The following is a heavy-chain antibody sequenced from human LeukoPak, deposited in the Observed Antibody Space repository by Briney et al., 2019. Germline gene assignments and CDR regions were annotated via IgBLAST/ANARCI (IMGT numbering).Heavy chain of an antibody. J-gene: IGHJ2*01. Sequence: SETLSLTCTVSGGSFSSRSYYWGWIRQPPGKGLEWIATIDYSGSTYYNPSLKSRVTISVDTPKNQFSLKLSSETAADTAVYYCLTAYSGRYFDLWGRGTLVTVSS. D-gene: IGHD2-15*01. CDR2: IDYSGST. CDR1: GGSFSSRSYY. CDR3: LTAYSGRYFDL. V-gene: IGHV4-39*01.